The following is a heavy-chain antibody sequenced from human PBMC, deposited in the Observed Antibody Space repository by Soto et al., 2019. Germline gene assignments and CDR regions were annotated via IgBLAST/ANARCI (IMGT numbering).Heavy chain of an antibody. D-gene: IGHD3-3*01. Sequence: GSLRLSCAASGFTFSSYSMNWVRQAPGKGLEWVSSISSSSSYIYYADSVKGRFTISRDNAKNSLYLQMNSLRAEDTAVYYCASPGHDFWSGYAALGYYYYGMDVWGQGTTVTVSS. CDR3: ASPGHDFWSGYAALGYYYYGMDV. CDR1: GFTFSSYS. J-gene: IGHJ6*02. CDR2: ISSSSSYI. V-gene: IGHV3-21*01.